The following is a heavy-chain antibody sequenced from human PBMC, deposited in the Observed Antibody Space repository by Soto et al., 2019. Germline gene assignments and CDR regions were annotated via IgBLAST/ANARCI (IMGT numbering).Heavy chain of an antibody. Sequence: ETLSLTCAVHGGSFGDYKWSWIRQPPGKGLEWIGEISQSGATNYNPSFKSRVTISRDASKNQFSLRLGSVTAADTAVYFCARGRTDVSMMVVVFIAESQYFEYWGQGTQVTVSS. D-gene: IGHD3-22*01. V-gene: IGHV4-34*01. CDR3: ARGRTDVSMMVVVFIAESQYFEY. CDR1: GGSFGDYK. J-gene: IGHJ4*02. CDR2: ISQSGAT.